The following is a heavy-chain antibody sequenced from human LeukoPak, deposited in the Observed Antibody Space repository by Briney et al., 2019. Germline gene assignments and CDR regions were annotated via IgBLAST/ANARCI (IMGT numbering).Heavy chain of an antibody. CDR1: GGSISSYY. V-gene: IGHV4-59*12. D-gene: IGHD3-22*01. CDR3: ARGCYYDSSGYYYFDY. CDR2: IYYSGST. Sequence: SETLSLTCTVSGGSISSYYWSWIRQPPGKGLEWIGYIYYSGSTNYNPSLKSRVTISVDTSKNQFSLKLSSVTAADTAVYYCARGCYYDSSGYYYFDYWGRGTLVTVSS. J-gene: IGHJ4*02.